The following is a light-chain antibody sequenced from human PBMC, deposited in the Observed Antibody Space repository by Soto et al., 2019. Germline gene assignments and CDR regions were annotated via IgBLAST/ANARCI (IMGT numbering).Light chain of an antibody. J-gene: IGKJ1*01. CDR2: AAS. Sequence: DIQMSQYPSSLSASVGDTVAITSPASQNIDNFVAWYQQRPGKAPEXXIYAASRLQRGAPSRFSGSGSGTDFTLTITGLKPEDFETYFCQQTNTSPRTFGQGTKVDIK. CDR1: QNIDNF. V-gene: IGKV1-39*01. CDR3: QQTNTSPRT.